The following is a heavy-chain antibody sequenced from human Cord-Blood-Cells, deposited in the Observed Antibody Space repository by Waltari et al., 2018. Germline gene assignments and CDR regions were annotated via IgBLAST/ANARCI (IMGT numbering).Heavy chain of an antibody. J-gene: IGHJ3*02. CDR1: GYTFTGYY. V-gene: IGHV1-2*02. CDR3: ARTGDYVWGSYRYAFDI. D-gene: IGHD3-16*02. Sequence: QVQLVQSGAEVKKPGASVKVSCKASGYTFTGYYMHWVRQAPGQGLEWMGWNNTNSGGTNYVQKFKGRVTMTRDTSISPAYMELSRLRSEDTVVYYCARTGDYVWGSYRYAFDIWGQGTMVTVSS. CDR2: NNTNSGGT.